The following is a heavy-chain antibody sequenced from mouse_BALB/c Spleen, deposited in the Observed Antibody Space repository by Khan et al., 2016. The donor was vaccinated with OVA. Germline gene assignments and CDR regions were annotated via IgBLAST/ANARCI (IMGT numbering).Heavy chain of an antibody. J-gene: IGHJ4*01. CDR2: IWGGGGT. Sequence: ASGPGLVAPSQSLSITCTVSGFSLSRYNIHWVRQPPGKGLEWLGMIWGGGGTDYNSTLKYRLSIRKDNSKSQVLLKMNSLQADDTSMYYCARAYFRYDGYYAMDYWGQGTSITVSS. D-gene: IGHD2-14*01. CDR3: ARAYFRYDGYYAMDY. CDR1: GFSLSRYN. V-gene: IGHV2-6-4*01.